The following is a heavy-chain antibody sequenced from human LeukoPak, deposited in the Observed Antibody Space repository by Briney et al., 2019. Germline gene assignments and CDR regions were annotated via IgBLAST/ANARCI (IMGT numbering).Heavy chain of an antibody. J-gene: IGHJ6*03. CDR2: IYPGDSDP. D-gene: IGHD1-1*01. V-gene: IGHV5-51*01. CDR3: ARLGKQRNGTTTLYYMDV. Sequence: GESLKISCKGSGYSFTSYWIGWVRQMPGKGLEWMGIIYPGDSDPRYSPSFQGQVNISADKSISTAYLQWSSLKASDTAMCYCARLGKQRNGTTTLYYMDVWGKGTTVTVSS. CDR1: GYSFTSYW.